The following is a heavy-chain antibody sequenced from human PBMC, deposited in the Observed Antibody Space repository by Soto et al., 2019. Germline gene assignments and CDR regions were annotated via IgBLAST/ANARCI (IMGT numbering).Heavy chain of an antibody. V-gene: IGHV4-30-4*01. D-gene: IGHD3-3*01. Sequence: SSETLSLTCTVSGGSISSGDYYWSWIRQPPGKGLEWIGYIYYSGSTYYNPSLKSRVTISVDTSKNQFSLKLSSVTAADTAVYYCARVRVPELEPYYDFWSGYQHRYYFDYWGQGTLVTVSS. CDR1: GGSISSGDYY. CDR2: IYYSGST. J-gene: IGHJ4*02. CDR3: ARVRVPELEPYYDFWSGYQHRYYFDY.